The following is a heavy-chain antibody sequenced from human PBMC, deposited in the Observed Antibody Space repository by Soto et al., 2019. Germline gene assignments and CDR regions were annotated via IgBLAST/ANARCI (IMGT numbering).Heavy chain of an antibody. CDR3: ARDLSY. CDR1: GGSISSNY. V-gene: IGHV4-59*01. CDR2: VYYSGST. Sequence: PSETLSLTCTVSGGSISSNYWTWIRQPPGKGLEWIGYVYYSGSTNSNPSLKSRVTISIETSKNQFSLKLNSVTAADTAIYYCARDLSYWGQGAMVTVSS. J-gene: IGHJ4*02.